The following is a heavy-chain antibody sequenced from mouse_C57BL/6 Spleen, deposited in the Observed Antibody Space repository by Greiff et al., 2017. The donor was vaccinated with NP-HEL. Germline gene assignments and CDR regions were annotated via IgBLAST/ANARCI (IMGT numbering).Heavy chain of an antibody. CDR2: ISYDGSN. CDR3: ARDQNYEYYFDY. CDR1: GYSITSGYY. D-gene: IGHD1-1*01. J-gene: IGHJ2*01. V-gene: IGHV3-6*01. Sequence: VQLQQSGPGLVKPSQSLSLTCSVTGYSITSGYYWNWIRQFPGNKLEWMGYISYDGSNNYNPSLKNRISITRDTSKNQFFLKLNSVTTEDTATYYCARDQNYEYYFDYWGQGTTLTVSS.